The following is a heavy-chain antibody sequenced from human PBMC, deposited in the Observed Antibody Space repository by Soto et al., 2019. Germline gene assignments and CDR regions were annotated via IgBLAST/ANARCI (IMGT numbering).Heavy chain of an antibody. CDR3: ARGVSAGVDY. D-gene: IGHD1-26*01. CDR2: MQPSTGRT. CDR1: GYSFTSLG. Sequence: ASVKVSCKASGYSFTSLGINWVRQTAGQGLEWMGWMQPSTGRTGYAQKFQGRVTMTRDTSINTAYMELTTLTSDDTAFYYCARGVSAGVDYWGQGTLGTVSS. V-gene: IGHV1-8*01. J-gene: IGHJ4*02.